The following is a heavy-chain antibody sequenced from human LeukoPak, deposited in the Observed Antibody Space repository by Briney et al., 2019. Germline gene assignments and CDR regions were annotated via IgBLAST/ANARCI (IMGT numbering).Heavy chain of an antibody. V-gene: IGHV3-30*19. CDR1: GFTFSSYG. CDR2: ISYDGSNK. Sequence: PGGSLRLSCAASGFTFSSYGMHWVRQAPGKGLEWVAVISYDGSNKEYADSVKGRFTISRDNSKNTLYLQMNSLRAEDTAVYYCARTIVVVTGPWDYWGQGTLVTVSS. J-gene: IGHJ4*02. CDR3: ARTIVVVTGPWDY. D-gene: IGHD2-21*02.